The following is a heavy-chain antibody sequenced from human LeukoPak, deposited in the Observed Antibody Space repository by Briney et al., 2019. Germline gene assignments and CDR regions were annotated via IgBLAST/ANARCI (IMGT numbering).Heavy chain of an antibody. CDR2: IIPIFGTT. CDR1: GGTFSNFA. CDR3: AREGGVSS. V-gene: IGHV1-69*06. J-gene: IGHJ5*02. Sequence: SVKVSRKASGGTFSNFAVNWVRQAPGQGLEWMGGIIPIFGTTNYAPKFQDRVTITADKSTSTAYMELSSLRSEDTAVYYCAREGGVSSWGQGTLVTVSS.